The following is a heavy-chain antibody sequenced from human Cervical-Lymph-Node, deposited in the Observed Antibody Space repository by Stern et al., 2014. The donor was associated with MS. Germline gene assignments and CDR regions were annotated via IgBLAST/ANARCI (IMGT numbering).Heavy chain of an antibody. D-gene: IGHD6-13*01. CDR3: ARGSASSWFDY. V-gene: IGHV1-8*01. CDR2: MNPNSGYT. Sequence: QVQLGQSGAEVKKPGASVKVSCKASGYTFTSYDINWVRQATGQGLEWMGWMNPNSGYTGYAQKFQGRVTMTRTTSISTVYMELRSLRSEDTAVYYCARGSASSWFDYWGQGTLVTVSS. J-gene: IGHJ4*02. CDR1: GYTFTSYD.